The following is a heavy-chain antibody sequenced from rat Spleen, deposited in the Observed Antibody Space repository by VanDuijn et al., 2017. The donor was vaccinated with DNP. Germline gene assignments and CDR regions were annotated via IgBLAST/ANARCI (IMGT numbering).Heavy chain of an antibody. CDR1: GFSLTSYG. CDR2: ISSGGST. Sequence: QVQLEESGPGLVQPSQTLSLTCTVSGFSLTSYGVSWVRQPPGKGLEWIAAISSGGSTYYNSALKSRLSISRDTSKSQVFLKMNSLQTEDTAIYFCTRMDAWGQGTSVTVSS. V-gene: IGHV2S12*01. CDR3: TRMDA. J-gene: IGHJ4*01.